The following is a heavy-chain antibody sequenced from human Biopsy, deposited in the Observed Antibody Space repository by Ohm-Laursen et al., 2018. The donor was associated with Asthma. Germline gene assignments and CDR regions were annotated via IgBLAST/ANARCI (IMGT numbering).Heavy chain of an antibody. Sequence: TLSLTCAVSGGSLRSGGFYWSWIRQHPGKGLEWIGFIYYDGTTYNNPALRSRLTMSVDTSKNQFSLHLRSVTAADTAMYFCARKAETTEIWGPGTLVTVSS. CDR2: IYYDGTT. D-gene: IGHD4-17*01. J-gene: IGHJ4*02. CDR3: ARKAETTEI. CDR1: GGSLRSGGFY. V-gene: IGHV4-31*11.